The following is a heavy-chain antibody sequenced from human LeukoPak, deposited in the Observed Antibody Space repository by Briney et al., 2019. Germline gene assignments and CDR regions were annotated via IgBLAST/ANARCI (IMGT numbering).Heavy chain of an antibody. J-gene: IGHJ6*02. D-gene: IGHD2-2*02. V-gene: IGHV3-30-3*01. CDR1: GFTFSSYA. Sequence: PGGSLRLSCAASGFTFSSYAMHWVRQAPGKGLEWVAVISYDGSNKYYADSVKGRFTISRDNSKNTLYLQMNSLRAEDTAVYYCARAGPYCSSTSCYTRGFYYYYGMDVWGQGTTVTVSS. CDR2: ISYDGSNK. CDR3: ARAGPYCSSTSCYTRGFYYYYGMDV.